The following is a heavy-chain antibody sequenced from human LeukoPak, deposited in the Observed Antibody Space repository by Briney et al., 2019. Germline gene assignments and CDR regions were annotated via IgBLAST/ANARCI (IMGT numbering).Heavy chain of an antibody. Sequence: TGESLKISCKGSGYSFTSYWIGWLRQMPGEGLEWMGIIYPGDSDTRYSPSFQGQVTISADKSISTAYLQWSSLKASDTAMYYCARHATGGAVTTLIDYWGQGTLVTVSS. CDR2: IYPGDSDT. CDR3: ARHATGGAVTTLIDY. J-gene: IGHJ4*02. CDR1: GYSFTSYW. D-gene: IGHD4-17*01. V-gene: IGHV5-51*01.